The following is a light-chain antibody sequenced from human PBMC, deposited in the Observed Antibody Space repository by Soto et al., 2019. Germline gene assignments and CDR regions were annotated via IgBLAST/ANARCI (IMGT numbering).Light chain of an antibody. Sequence: EIVLTQSPATLSLSPGERATLSCRASQSVSSYLAWYQQKPGQAPRLLIYDASNRATGIPARFSGSVSGTDFSLTISSLEPEDFAVYYCQQRSNWPPIFTFGPVTKVDIK. CDR1: QSVSSY. CDR2: DAS. CDR3: QQRSNWPPIFT. J-gene: IGKJ3*01. V-gene: IGKV3-11*01.